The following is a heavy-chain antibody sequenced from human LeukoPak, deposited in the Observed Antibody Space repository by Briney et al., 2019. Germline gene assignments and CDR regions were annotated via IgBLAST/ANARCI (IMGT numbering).Heavy chain of an antibody. D-gene: IGHD3-9*01. V-gene: IGHV3-30-3*01. CDR2: ISYDGSNK. CDR3: ARDLLHDILTGYSLGGMDV. J-gene: IGHJ6*02. Sequence: QPGRSLRLSCAASGFTFSSYAMHWVRQAPGKGLEWVAVISYDGSNKYYADSVKGRFTISRDNSKNTLYLQMNSLRAEDTAVYCCARDLLHDILTGYSLGGMDVWGQGTTVTVSS. CDR1: GFTFSSYA.